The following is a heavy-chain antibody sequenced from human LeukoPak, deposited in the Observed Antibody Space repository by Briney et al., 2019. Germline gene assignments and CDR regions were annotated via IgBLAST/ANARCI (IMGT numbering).Heavy chain of an antibody. D-gene: IGHD6-19*01. Sequence: SETLSLTCNVSGGSISSYYWSWIRQPPGKGLEWIGYTYYSGSTNYNPSLKSRVTISVDTSKNQFSLKLSSVTAADTAVYYCARTASSGWYWWFDPWGHGTLVTVSS. CDR3: ARTASSGWYWWFDP. J-gene: IGHJ5*02. V-gene: IGHV4-59*01. CDR2: TYYSGST. CDR1: GGSISSYY.